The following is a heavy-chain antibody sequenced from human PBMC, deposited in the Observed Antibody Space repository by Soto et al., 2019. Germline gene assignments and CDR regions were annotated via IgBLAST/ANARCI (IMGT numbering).Heavy chain of an antibody. D-gene: IGHD6-19*01. CDR2: ILYDGSNK. CDR3: ARVGEMAGKFDY. CDR1: GFTFSSFA. J-gene: IGHJ4*02. V-gene: IGHV3-30-3*01. Sequence: QVQLVESGGGVVQPGRSLRLSCAASGFTFSSFAMHWVRQAPGKGLEWVAVILYDGSNKYYGDSVKGRFTISRDNSKNTLYLQMNSLRAEDTAVYYCARVGEMAGKFDYWGQGTLVTVSS.